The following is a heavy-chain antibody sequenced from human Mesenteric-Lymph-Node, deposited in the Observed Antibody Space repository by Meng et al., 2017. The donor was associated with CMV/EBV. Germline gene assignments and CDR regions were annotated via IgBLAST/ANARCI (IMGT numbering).Heavy chain of an antibody. CDR2: IIPIFGTA. J-gene: IGHJ4*02. CDR1: GGTFSSYA. Sequence: CKASGGTFSSYAISWVRQAPGQGLEWMGGIIPIFGTANYAQKFQGRVTITADKSTSTAYMELSSLRSEDTAVYYCASAYSGYAVRYWGQGTLVTVSS. V-gene: IGHV1-69*06. D-gene: IGHD5-12*01. CDR3: ASAYSGYAVRY.